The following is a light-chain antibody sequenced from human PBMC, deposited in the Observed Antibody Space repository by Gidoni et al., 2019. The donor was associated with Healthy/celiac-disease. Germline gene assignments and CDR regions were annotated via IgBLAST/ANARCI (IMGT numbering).Light chain of an antibody. V-gene: IGKV1-39*01. CDR1: QSISSY. Sequence: DIQMTQSPSSLSASVGDRVTITCRASQSISSYLNWYQQKPGQAPKLLIYAASSLQSGVPSRFSGSGSGTDFTLTISSLQPEDFATYYCQQSYSTRITFXQXTRLEIK. CDR2: AAS. CDR3: QQSYSTRIT. J-gene: IGKJ5*01.